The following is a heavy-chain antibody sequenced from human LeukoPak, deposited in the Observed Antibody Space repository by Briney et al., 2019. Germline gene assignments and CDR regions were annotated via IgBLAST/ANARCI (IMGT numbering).Heavy chain of an antibody. CDR3: ARDYAALKNWFDP. Sequence: PGGSLGLSCAASGFTFSSYSMNWVRQAPGKGLEWVSSISSSSTYIYYADSVKGRFTISRDNAKNSLYLQMNSLRAEDTAVYYCARDYAALKNWFDPWGQGTLVTVSS. D-gene: IGHD2-15*01. J-gene: IGHJ5*02. CDR1: GFTFSSYS. CDR2: ISSSSTYI. V-gene: IGHV3-21*01.